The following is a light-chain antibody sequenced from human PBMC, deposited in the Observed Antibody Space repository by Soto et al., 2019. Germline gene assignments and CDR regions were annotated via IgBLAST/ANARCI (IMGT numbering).Light chain of an antibody. V-gene: IGLV2-14*01. CDR2: EVS. CDR3: NSSTSKSTGV. Sequence: QSALTQPASVSGSPGQSITISCTGTSSDVGGYNYVSWYQQHPGKAPKLIIYEVSNRPSGFSNRFSGSKSGNTASLTISGLQAEDEVDYYCNSSTSKSTGVFGTGTKVTVL. CDR1: SSDVGGYNY. J-gene: IGLJ1*01.